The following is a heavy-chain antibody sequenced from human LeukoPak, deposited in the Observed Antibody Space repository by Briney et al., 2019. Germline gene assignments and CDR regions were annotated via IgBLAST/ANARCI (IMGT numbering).Heavy chain of an antibody. Sequence: GGSLRLSCAASGFTFSSYEMNWVRQAPGKGLEWVSYISSSGSTIYYADSLKGRFTISRDNAKNSLYLQMNSLRAEDTAVYYCARVFSMYRDAFDIWGQGTMVTVSS. V-gene: IGHV3-48*03. J-gene: IGHJ3*02. D-gene: IGHD2-2*01. CDR2: ISSSGSTI. CDR3: ARVFSMYRDAFDI. CDR1: GFTFSSYE.